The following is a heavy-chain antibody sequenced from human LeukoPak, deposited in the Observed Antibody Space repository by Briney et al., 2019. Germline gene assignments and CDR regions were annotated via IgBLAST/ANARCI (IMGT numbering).Heavy chain of an antibody. D-gene: IGHD3-10*01. J-gene: IGHJ4*02. CDR1: GSTFSSYG. CDR2: ISAYNGDT. V-gene: IGHV1-18*01. CDR3: ARGASMGLLLWFGEFHFDY. Sequence: ASVKLSCKASGSTFSSYGISRVRHAPGQGLEWMGWISAYNGDTNYAQKLQGRVTMTTDTSTSTAYMGLRSLRSDDTAVYYCARGASMGLLLWFGEFHFDYWGQGTLVTVSS.